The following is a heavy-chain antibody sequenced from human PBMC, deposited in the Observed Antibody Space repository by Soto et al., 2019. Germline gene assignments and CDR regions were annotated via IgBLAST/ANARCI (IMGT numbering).Heavy chain of an antibody. J-gene: IGHJ6*02. D-gene: IGHD2-2*01. V-gene: IGHV1-3*01. CDR1: GYTFTSYA. CDR2: INAGNGNT. Sequence: ASVKVSCKASGYTFTSYAMHWVRQAPGQRLEWMGWINAGNGNTKYSQKFQGRVTITRATSASTAYMELSSLRSEDTAVYYCARDLDCSSTSCPTYYYYGMDVWGQGTTVTVSS. CDR3: ARDLDCSSTSCPTYYYYGMDV.